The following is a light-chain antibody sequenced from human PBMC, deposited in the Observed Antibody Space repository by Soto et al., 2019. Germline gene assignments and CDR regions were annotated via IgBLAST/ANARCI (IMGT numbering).Light chain of an antibody. J-gene: IGKJ1*01. CDR2: VSS. Sequence: EIVLTQSPGTLSLSPGERATLSCRASQSVASAYLAWYQHKPGQAPRLLIYVSSSRAVGVPDRISGSGSGTDFTLTISRLEPEDFAVYYCQQYASSRWTFGQGTKVEAK. V-gene: IGKV3-20*01. CDR1: QSVASAY. CDR3: QQYASSRWT.